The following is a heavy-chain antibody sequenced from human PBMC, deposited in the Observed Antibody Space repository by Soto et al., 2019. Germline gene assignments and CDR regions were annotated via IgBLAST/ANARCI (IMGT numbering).Heavy chain of an antibody. V-gene: IGHV1-69*02. Sequence: SVKVSCKASGGTFSSYTISWVRQAPGQGLEWMGRIIPILGIANYAQKFQGRVTITADKSTSTAYMELSSLRSEDTAVYYCARVRTDCSSTSCYEDDYYGMDVWGHGTTVTVSS. J-gene: IGHJ6*02. CDR3: ARVRTDCSSTSCYEDDYYGMDV. D-gene: IGHD2-2*01. CDR2: IIPILGIA. CDR1: GGTFSSYT.